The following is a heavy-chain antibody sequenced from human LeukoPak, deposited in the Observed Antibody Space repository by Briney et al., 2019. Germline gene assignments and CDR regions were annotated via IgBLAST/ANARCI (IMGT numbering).Heavy chain of an antibody. J-gene: IGHJ6*02. V-gene: IGHV4-59*01. D-gene: IGHD5-18*01. CDR1: GGSISSYY. CDR2: IYYSGST. Sequence: SETLSLTCTVSGGSISSYYWSWIRQPPGKGLEWIGYIYYSGSTNYNPSLKSRVTISVDTSKNQFSLKLSSVTAADTAVYYCARDGYSYEGYYYGMDVWGQGTTVTVSS. CDR3: ARDGYSYEGYYYGMDV.